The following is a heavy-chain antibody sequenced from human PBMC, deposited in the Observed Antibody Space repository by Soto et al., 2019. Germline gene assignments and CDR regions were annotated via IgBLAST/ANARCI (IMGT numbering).Heavy chain of an antibody. CDR1: GGSVSSNY. D-gene: IGHD6-6*01. V-gene: IGHV4-4*07. J-gene: IGHJ5*02. CDR2: MYISGTT. CDR3: ARERAAPGWIDP. Sequence: PSETLSLTCTVSGGSVSSNYWTWIRQPAGKGLEWIGRMYISGTTDYNPSLKGRVTMSVDTSKNQFSLTLTSVTAADTAVYYCARERAAPGWIDPWGRGTLVTVSS.